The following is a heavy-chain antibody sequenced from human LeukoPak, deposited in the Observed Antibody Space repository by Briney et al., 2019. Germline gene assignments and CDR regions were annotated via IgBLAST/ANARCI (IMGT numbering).Heavy chain of an antibody. CDR3: ARSLLWFGELFSSGGALDAFDI. CDR2: IYYSGST. CDR1: GGSISSYY. V-gene: IGHV4-59*08. Sequence: SETLSLTCTVSGGSISSYYWSWIRQPPGKGLEWIGYIYYSGSTNYNPSLKSRVTISVDTSKNQFSLRLSSVTAADTAVYYCARSLLWFGELFSSGGALDAFDIWGQGTMVTVSS. D-gene: IGHD3-10*01. J-gene: IGHJ3*02.